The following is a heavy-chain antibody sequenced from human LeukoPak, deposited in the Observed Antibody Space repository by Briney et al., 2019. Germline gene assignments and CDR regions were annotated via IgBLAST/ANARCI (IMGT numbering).Heavy chain of an antibody. CDR3: AKEVSSGWPYYYYYGMDV. V-gene: IGHV3-23*01. CDR1: GFTFSSYA. J-gene: IGHJ6*02. CDR2: ISGSGGST. D-gene: IGHD6-19*01. Sequence: GGSPRLSCAASGFTFSSYAMSWVRQAPGKGLEWVSAISGSGGSTYYADSVKGRFTISRDNSKNTLYLQMNSLRAEDTAVYYCAKEVSSGWPYYYYYGMDVWGQGTTVTVSS.